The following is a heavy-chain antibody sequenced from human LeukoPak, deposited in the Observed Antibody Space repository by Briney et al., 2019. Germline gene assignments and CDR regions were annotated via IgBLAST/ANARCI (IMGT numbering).Heavy chain of an antibody. D-gene: IGHD2/OR15-2a*01. J-gene: IGHJ5*02. Sequence: GESLRLSCAASGFTFRSYWMHWVRQAPGKGLVWVSRVNGDGGTTTYTDSVRGRLTISRDNAKNTVHLQMNSLRAEDTAVYYCVKDREYFFDHWGQGTLVTVSS. CDR2: VNGDGGTT. CDR1: GFTFRSYW. CDR3: VKDREYFFDH. V-gene: IGHV3-74*01.